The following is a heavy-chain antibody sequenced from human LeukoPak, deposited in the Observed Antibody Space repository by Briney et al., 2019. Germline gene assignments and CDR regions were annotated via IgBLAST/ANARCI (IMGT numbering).Heavy chain of an antibody. D-gene: IGHD6-19*01. CDR3: AIPPGYSSTH. V-gene: IGHV3-7*01. J-gene: IGHJ4*02. CDR1: GFTFSSYS. Sequence: PGGSLRLSCAASGFTFSSYSMNWVRQAPGKGLEWVANIKQDGSEKYYVDSVKGRFTISRDNAKNSLYLQMNSLRAEDTAVYYCAIPPGYSSTHWGQGTLVTVSS. CDR2: IKQDGSEK.